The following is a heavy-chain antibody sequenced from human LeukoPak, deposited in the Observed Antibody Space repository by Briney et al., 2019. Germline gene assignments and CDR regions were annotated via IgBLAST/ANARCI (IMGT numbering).Heavy chain of an antibody. CDR3: AGIYGRPPRFDP. J-gene: IGHJ5*02. V-gene: IGHV4-59*01. CDR1: GGSISSYY. Sequence: SETLSLTCSVSGGSISSYYRSWIRQPPGKGLEWIGYIYYSGSTNYNPSLKSRVTISVDTSKHQFSLKLSSVTAADTAVYYCAGIYGRPPRFDPWGQGTLVTVSS. D-gene: IGHD3-10*01. CDR2: IYYSGST.